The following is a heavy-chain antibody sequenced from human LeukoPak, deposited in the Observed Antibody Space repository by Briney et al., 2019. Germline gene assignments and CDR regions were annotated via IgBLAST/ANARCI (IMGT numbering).Heavy chain of an antibody. J-gene: IGHJ4*02. Sequence: ASVKVSCKASGYTFTNFGISWVRQAPGQGLEWMGWISGNNDDTNYAQNLQGRVTMTTDTSTGTAYMEVGSLESDDTAVYSCARDWDSAAEVDYFDYWGQGTVVTVSS. V-gene: IGHV1-18*01. CDR1: GYTFTNFG. CDR2: ISGNNDDT. D-gene: IGHD6-13*01. CDR3: ARDWDSAAEVDYFDY.